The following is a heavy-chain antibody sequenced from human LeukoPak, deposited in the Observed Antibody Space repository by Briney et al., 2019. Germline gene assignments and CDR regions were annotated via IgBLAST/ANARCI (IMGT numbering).Heavy chain of an antibody. V-gene: IGHV3-21*01. J-gene: IGHJ4*02. Sequence: GGSLRLSCAASGFTFSSYSMNWVRQAPGKGLEWVSSISSSSSYIYYADSVKGRFTISRDNAKNSLYLQMNSLRVEDTAVYYCARDLIIPSTMIGSLEYWGQGTLVTVSS. CDR3: ARDLIIPSTMIGSLEY. CDR2: ISSSSSYI. CDR1: GFTFSSYS. D-gene: IGHD3-22*01.